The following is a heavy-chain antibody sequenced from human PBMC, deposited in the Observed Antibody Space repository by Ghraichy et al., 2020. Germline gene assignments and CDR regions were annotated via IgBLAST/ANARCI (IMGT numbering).Heavy chain of an antibody. CDR3: ARGGELLPAEYFQH. J-gene: IGHJ1*01. V-gene: IGHV4-31*03. CDR1: GGSISSGGYY. D-gene: IGHD1-26*01. Sequence: SETLSLTCTVSGGSISSGGYYWSWIRQHPGKGLEWIGYIYYSGSTYYNPSLKSRVTISVDTSKNQFSLKLSSVTAADTAVYYCARGGELLPAEYFQHWGQGTLVTVSS. CDR2: IYYSGST.